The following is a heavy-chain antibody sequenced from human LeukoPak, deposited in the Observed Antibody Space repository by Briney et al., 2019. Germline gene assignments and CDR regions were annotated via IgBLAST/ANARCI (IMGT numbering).Heavy chain of an antibody. Sequence: GGFLRLSCATSEFTFSDAWMSWVCQAPGKGLEWVAVISYDGSQKSYADSVKGRFTISRDNSKNTLYLQMNSLRAEDTAVYYCAKGSMIVVVITLSFDYWGQGTLVTVSS. V-gene: IGHV3-30*18. J-gene: IGHJ4*02. CDR3: AKGSMIVVVITLSFDY. CDR2: ISYDGSQK. CDR1: EFTFSDAW. D-gene: IGHD3-22*01.